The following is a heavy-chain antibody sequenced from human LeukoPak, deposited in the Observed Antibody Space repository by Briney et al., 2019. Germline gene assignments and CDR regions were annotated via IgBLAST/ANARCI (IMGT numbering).Heavy chain of an antibody. Sequence: GGSLRLSCADSGFLFSNSWMAWVRQAPGRGLEWLANINQDGSAKTCVDSVKGRFTISRDNAKNSLYLQMNSLRAEDTAMYYCARDSGCNAFDYWGQGTLVTVSS. J-gene: IGHJ4*02. V-gene: IGHV3-7*05. CDR1: GFLFSNSW. CDR2: INQDGSAK. CDR3: ARDSGCNAFDY. D-gene: IGHD5-12*01.